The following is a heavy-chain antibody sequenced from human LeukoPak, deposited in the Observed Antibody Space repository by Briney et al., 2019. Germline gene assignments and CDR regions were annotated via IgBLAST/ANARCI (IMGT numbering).Heavy chain of an antibody. J-gene: IGHJ4*02. Sequence: SSETLSLTCSVSGGSISSFYWSWIRQPPGKGLEWIGYIYYSGTTNYNPSLKSRVTISVDTSKNQFSLKLSSVTAADTAVYYCARFTGDCSAQYFDYWGQGTLVTVSS. V-gene: IGHV4-59*01. D-gene: IGHD2-15*01. CDR3: ARFTGDCSAQYFDY. CDR2: IYYSGTT. CDR1: GGSISSFY.